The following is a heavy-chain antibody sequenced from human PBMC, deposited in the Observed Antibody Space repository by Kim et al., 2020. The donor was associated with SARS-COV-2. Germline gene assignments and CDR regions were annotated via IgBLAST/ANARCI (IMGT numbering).Heavy chain of an antibody. CDR1: GFTFSSYG. Sequence: GGSLRLSCAASGFTFSSYGMHWVRQAPGKGLEWVAVIWYDGSNKYYADSVKGRFTISRDNSKNTLYLQMNSLRAEDTAVYYCAPERDYYDSSVPVGWGQGTLVTVSS. V-gene: IGHV3-33*01. D-gene: IGHD3-22*01. CDR2: IWYDGSNK. J-gene: IGHJ4*02. CDR3: APERDYYDSSVPVG.